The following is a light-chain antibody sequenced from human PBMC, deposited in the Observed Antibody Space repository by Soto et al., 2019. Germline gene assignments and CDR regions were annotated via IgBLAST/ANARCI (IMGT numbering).Light chain of an antibody. J-gene: IGKJ1*01. Sequence: EILMTQAPATRSVSPGDRATMSCRASQSVSIKLAWYQQKPGQAPRLLIYGASTRATGIPARFSGSGSGTDFTLTISRLEPADFVVYYCQQHCSSPETFGQGTKVDIK. CDR1: QSVSIK. CDR2: GAS. CDR3: QQHCSSPET. V-gene: IGKV3-20*01.